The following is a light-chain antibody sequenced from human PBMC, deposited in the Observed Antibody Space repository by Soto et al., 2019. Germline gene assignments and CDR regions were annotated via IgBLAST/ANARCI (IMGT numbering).Light chain of an antibody. CDR2: EVS. V-gene: IGLV2-14*01. Sequence: SALTQPASVSGSPGQSLTISCTGTSSDVGRYSHVSWYQHHPGKAPTLIISEVSNRPTGVSNRFPGSKSGDTASLTSSGLQAEDEANYYCNSHTSGDFRVFGTGTKVTVL. CDR3: NSHTSGDFRV. J-gene: IGLJ1*01. CDR1: SSDVGRYSH.